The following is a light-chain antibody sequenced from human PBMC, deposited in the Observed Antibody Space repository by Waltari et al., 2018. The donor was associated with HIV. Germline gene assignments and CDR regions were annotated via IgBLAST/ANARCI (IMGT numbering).Light chain of an antibody. Sequence: QSALTQPASVSGSPGQSITISCTGTSSVVESYTLVSWYQQHPGKAPKLMIYEVTKRPSGVSNRFSGSKSGHTASLTISGLQAEDEADYYCCSYAGSSTWVFGGGTKLTVL. CDR3: CSYAGSSTWV. V-gene: IGLV2-23*02. CDR1: SSVVESYTL. J-gene: IGLJ3*02. CDR2: EVT.